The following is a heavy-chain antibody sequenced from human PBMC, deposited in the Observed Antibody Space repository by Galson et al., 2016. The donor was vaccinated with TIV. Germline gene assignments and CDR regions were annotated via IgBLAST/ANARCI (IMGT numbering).Heavy chain of an antibody. V-gene: IGHV5-51*01. J-gene: IGHJ4*02. CDR2: SYPGDSDT. CDR1: GYRFTNHW. D-gene: IGHD3-22*01. Sequence: QSGAEVKKPGESLKISCKASGYRFTNHWIGWVRQMPGKGLEWMGVSYPGDSDTRYSPSFHGQVTISADKSSSTAHLQWSSLKASDTAMYYCARLEGYDDSASDYWGQGTLVTVSS. CDR3: ARLEGYDDSASDY.